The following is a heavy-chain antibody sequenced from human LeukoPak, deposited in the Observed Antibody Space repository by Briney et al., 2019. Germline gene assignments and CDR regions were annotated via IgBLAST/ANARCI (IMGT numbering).Heavy chain of an antibody. D-gene: IGHD6-19*01. V-gene: IGHV4-34*01. CDR3: ARDGGPIAVAGYYYYGMDV. CDR2: INHSGST. Sequence: SETLSLTCAVYGGSFSGYYWSWIRQPPGKGLEWIGEINHSGSTNYNPSLKSRVTISVDTSKNQFSLKLSSVTAADTAVYYCARDGGPIAVAGYYYYGMDVWGQGTTVTVSS. CDR1: GGSFSGYY. J-gene: IGHJ6*02.